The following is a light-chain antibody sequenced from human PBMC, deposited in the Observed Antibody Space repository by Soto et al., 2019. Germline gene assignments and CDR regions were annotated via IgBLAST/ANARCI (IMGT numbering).Light chain of an antibody. CDR1: GSDIGTYDH. CDR3: ISYTVSRSYV. Sequence: QSVLTQPASVSGSPGQSITISCSGTGSDIGTYDHVAWFQQFPGKTPKLMIYSVINRPSGVSYRFSGSKSGNTASLTISGLQAEDEADYYCISYTVSRSYVFGAGTKVTVL. J-gene: IGLJ1*01. V-gene: IGLV2-14*01. CDR2: SVI.